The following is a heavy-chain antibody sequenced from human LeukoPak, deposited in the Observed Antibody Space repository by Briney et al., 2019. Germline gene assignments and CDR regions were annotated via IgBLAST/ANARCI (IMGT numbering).Heavy chain of an antibody. CDR3: APEGPVFGV. D-gene: IGHD3-3*01. CDR2: IHSGGT. J-gene: IGHJ4*02. CDR1: GFTVSTNY. Sequence: GGSLRLSCAASGFTVSTNYMSWVRQAPGKGLEWASFIHSGGTYYADSVKGRFTISRDNSKNTVYLQMNSLRAEDTAVYYCAPEGPVFGVRGQGTLVTVSS. V-gene: IGHV3-66*01.